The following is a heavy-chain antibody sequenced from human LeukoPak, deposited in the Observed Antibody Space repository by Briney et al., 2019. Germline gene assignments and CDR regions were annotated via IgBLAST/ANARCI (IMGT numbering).Heavy chain of an antibody. Sequence: ASVTVSCKVSGYTLTELSMHWVRQAPGKGLEWMGGFDPEDGETIYAQKFQGRVTMTEDTSTDTAYMELSSLRSEDTAVYYCATGPKLELFVGVGYWGQGTLVTVSS. J-gene: IGHJ4*02. CDR3: ATGPKLELFVGVGY. CDR1: GYTLTELS. D-gene: IGHD1-7*01. V-gene: IGHV1-24*01. CDR2: FDPEDGET.